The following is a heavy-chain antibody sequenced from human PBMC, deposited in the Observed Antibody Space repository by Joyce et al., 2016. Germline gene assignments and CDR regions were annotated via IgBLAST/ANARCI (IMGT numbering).Heavy chain of an antibody. CDR3: ARDPQNFGF. J-gene: IGHJ4*02. CDR1: GDSISSGYF. D-gene: IGHD2/OR15-2a*01. Sequence: VQLQESGPGLVKPSETLSLTCDVSGDSISSGYFYGWVRQAPGKGLEWIANIYHNGKTYYKASLKRRVTISVDTSKNQLSLKLSSVTAADTAVYYCARDPQNFGFWGQGTLVIVSS. CDR2: IYHNGKT. V-gene: IGHV4-38-2*02.